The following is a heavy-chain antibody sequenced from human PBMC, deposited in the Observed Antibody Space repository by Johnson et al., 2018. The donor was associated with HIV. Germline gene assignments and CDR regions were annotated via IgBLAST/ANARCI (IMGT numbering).Heavy chain of an antibody. CDR2: INWNGGST. J-gene: IGHJ3*02. CDR3: ARDRFGDSDAFDI. V-gene: IGHV3-20*04. CDR1: RFTFDDYG. Sequence: VQLVESGGGVVRPGGSLRLSCATSRFTFDDYGMSWVRQAPGKGLEWVSGINWNGGSTGYADSVKGRFTISRDNAKNSLYLQMNSLRADDTAVYFCARDRFGDSDAFDIWGQGTMVTVSS. D-gene: IGHD4-17*01.